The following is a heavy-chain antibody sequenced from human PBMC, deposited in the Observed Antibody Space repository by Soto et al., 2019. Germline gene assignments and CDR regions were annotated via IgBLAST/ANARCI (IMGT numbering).Heavy chain of an antibody. V-gene: IGHV3-49*04. D-gene: IGHD3-9*01. CDR3: TKDRDILTGYYSPNSFDY. Sequence: GGSLRLSCTVSGFTVNSNSMNWVRQAPGKGLEWVGFIRSNTFGGASIYAASVKGRFSISRDDSKSIAYLQMNSLKIEDTAVYYCTKDRDILTGYYSPNSFDYWGQGTLVTVSS. CDR2: IRSNTFGGAS. J-gene: IGHJ4*02. CDR1: GFTVNSNS.